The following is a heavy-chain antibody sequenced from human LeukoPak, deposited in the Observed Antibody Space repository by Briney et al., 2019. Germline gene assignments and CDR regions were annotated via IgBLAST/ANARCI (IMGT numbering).Heavy chain of an antibody. CDR1: GYSFTSYW. Sequence: GESLKISCKGSGYSFTSYWIGWVRQMPGKGLEWMGIIYPGDSDTRYSPSFQGQVTISADKSISTAYLQWSSLKASDTAMYYCARYGGVYYDSSGYRMAGDWRGNAFDIWGQGTMVTVSS. CDR2: IYPGDSDT. D-gene: IGHD3-22*01. CDR3: ARYGGVYYDSSGYRMAGDWRGNAFDI. V-gene: IGHV5-51*01. J-gene: IGHJ3*02.